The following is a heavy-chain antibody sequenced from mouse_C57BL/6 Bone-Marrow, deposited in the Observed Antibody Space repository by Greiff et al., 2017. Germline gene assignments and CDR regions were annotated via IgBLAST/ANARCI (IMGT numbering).Heavy chain of an antibody. V-gene: IGHV7-1*01. Sequence: EVKVVESGGGLVQSGRSLRLSCATSGFTFSDFYMEWVRQAPGKGLEWIAASRNKANDYTTEYSASVKGRFIVSRDTSQSILYLQMNALRAADTAIYYCARARYYGSLFDYWGQGTTLTVSS. CDR3: ARARYYGSLFDY. CDR1: GFTFSDFY. D-gene: IGHD1-1*01. CDR2: SRNKANDYTT. J-gene: IGHJ2*01.